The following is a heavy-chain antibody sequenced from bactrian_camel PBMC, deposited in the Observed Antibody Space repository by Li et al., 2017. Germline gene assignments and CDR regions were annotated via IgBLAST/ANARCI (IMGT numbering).Heavy chain of an antibody. J-gene: IGHJ4*01. Sequence: VQLVESGGGSVEAGGSLKLSCVAVQDTTKRNAMAWFRQAPGKEREVVATIGDPGTTTYTDSVKGRFTISRDNAKNTLYLEMNSLKHEDTAMYYCAADHSGGARSYESGTIRCGRGETWYLYWGQGTQVTVS. D-gene: IGHD2*01. CDR3: AADHSGGARSYESGTIRCGRGETWYLY. CDR1: QDTTKRNA. V-gene: IGHV3S53*01. CDR2: IGDPGTT.